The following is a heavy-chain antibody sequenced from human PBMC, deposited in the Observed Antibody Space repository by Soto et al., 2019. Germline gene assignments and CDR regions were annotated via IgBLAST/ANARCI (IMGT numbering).Heavy chain of an antibody. J-gene: IGHJ5*02. CDR3: ANTTVTTLEFDP. CDR1: GFTFSSYS. CDR2: ISSSSSYI. V-gene: IGHV3-21*01. Sequence: EVQLVESGGGLVKPGGSLRLSCAASGFTFSSYSMNWVRQAPGKGLEWVSSISSSSSYIYYADSVKGRFTISRDNAKNSLYLQMNSLRAEDTAVYYCANTTVTTLEFDPWGQGTLVTVSS. D-gene: IGHD4-17*01.